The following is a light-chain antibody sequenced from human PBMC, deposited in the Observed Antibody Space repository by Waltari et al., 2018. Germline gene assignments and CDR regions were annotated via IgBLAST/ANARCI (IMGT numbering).Light chain of an antibody. CDR1: SSNIGSPAD. CDR2: ANN. J-gene: IGLJ2*01. V-gene: IGLV1-40*01. CDR3: QSYDRFLKAIV. Sequence: HSVLTQPPSVSGAPGQTVSISCTGNSSNIGSPADVNWYHHLPGTAPKLLIFANNRGPSDVPDRFSGSKSASSASLAITGLQPEDEADYYCQSYDRFLKAIVFGGGTKLTVL.